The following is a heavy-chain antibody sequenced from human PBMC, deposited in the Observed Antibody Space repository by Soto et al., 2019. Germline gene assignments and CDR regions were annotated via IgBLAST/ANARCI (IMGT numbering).Heavy chain of an antibody. V-gene: IGHV1-2*04. Sequence: GASVKVSCKASGYTFTGYYMHWVRQAPGQGLEWMGWINPNSGGTNYAQKFQGWVTMTRDTSISTAYMELSRLRSDDTAVYYCARDPSSGYHHYYYYGMDVWGQGTTVTVS. CDR2: INPNSGGT. CDR3: ARDPSSGYHHYYYYGMDV. J-gene: IGHJ6*02. CDR1: GYTFTGYY. D-gene: IGHD3-22*01.